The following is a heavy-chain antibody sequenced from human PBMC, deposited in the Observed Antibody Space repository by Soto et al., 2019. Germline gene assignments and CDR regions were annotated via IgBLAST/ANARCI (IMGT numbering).Heavy chain of an antibody. V-gene: IGHV1-69*02. D-gene: IGHD3-10*01. CDR1: VGTFSSYT. J-gene: IGHJ5*01. Sequence: QVQLVQSGAEVKKPGSSVKVSCKASVGTFSSYTISWVRQAPGQGLEWMGRIIPILGIANYAQKFQGRVTSLADKSTSTDYMELRSRRSEDTAVYYCAQFRGAYWMDFWGHGTKVTVSS. CDR3: AQFRGAYWMDF. CDR2: IIPILGIA.